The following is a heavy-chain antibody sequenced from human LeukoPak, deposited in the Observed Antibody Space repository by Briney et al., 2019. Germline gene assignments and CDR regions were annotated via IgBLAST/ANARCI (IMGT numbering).Heavy chain of an antibody. CDR3: ARPRSGVGYYLDY. V-gene: IGHV3-74*01. Sequence: GGSLRLSCAASGFTFSSYWMHWVRQAPGKGLVWVSRINSDGSITTYADSVKGRFTISRDNAKNTLYLQMNSLRAEDTAVYYCARPRSGVGYYLDYWGQGTLVTVSS. J-gene: IGHJ4*02. CDR1: GFTFSSYW. CDR2: INSDGSIT. D-gene: IGHD2-8*02.